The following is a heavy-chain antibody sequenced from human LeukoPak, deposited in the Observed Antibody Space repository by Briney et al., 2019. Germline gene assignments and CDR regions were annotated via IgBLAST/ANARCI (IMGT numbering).Heavy chain of an antibody. J-gene: IGHJ4*02. CDR2: VGGSGGST. V-gene: IGHV3-23*01. CDR1: GFTFSAFW. Sequence: PGGSLRLSCAASGFTFSAFWMGWVRQAPGKGLEWVSGVGGSGGSTYYADSVKGRFTISRDNARSTLYLQMNSLRVEDTAVYYCAGGGAVYGLNWGQGTLVTVSS. CDR3: AGGGAVYGLN. D-gene: IGHD3-10*01.